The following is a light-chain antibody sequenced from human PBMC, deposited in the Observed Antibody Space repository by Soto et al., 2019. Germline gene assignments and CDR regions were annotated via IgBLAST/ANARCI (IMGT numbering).Light chain of an antibody. V-gene: IGKV1-5*03. Sequence: DIQATQSPSTLSASVGGRVTITCRASQSISSWLAWYQQKPGKAPKLLIYKASSLESGVPSRFSGSGSGTEFTLTISSLQPDDFATYYCQQYNSYPWTFGQGTKVDIK. CDR3: QQYNSYPWT. CDR2: KAS. J-gene: IGKJ1*01. CDR1: QSISSW.